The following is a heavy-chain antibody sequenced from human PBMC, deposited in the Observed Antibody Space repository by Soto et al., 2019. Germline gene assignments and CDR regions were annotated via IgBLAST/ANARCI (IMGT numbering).Heavy chain of an antibody. V-gene: IGHV3-11*05. CDR2: ISSSTSHT. CDR1: GFTFSDYY. CDR3: ARGRGAAADYFDF. Sequence: QVQLVESGGGLVKPGGSLRLSCAVSGFTFSDYYMTWIRQAPGKGLEWVSYISSSTSHTNYADSVKGRFTISRDNAKNSLFLQMNSPRAEDTAVYYCARGRGAAADYFDFAGQGTLVTVSS. J-gene: IGHJ4*02. D-gene: IGHD6-13*01.